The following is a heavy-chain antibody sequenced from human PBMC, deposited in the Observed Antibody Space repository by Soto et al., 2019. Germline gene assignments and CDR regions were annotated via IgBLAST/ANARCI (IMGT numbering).Heavy chain of an antibody. J-gene: IGHJ6*03. Sequence: SVKVSCKASGFTFTSSAMQWVRQARGQRLEWIGWIVVGSGNTNYAQKFQERVTITRDMSTSTAYMELSSLRSEDTAVYYCAAAKGYSGYGSSYYYYYYMDGWGKGTTVTVSS. V-gene: IGHV1-58*02. CDR2: IVVGSGNT. CDR3: AAAKGYSGYGSSYYYYYYMDG. CDR1: GFTFTSSA. D-gene: IGHD5-12*01.